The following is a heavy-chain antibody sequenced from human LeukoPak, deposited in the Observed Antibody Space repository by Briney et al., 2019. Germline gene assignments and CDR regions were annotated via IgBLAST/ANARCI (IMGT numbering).Heavy chain of an antibody. Sequence: PETLSLTCAVYGGSFSGYYWSWIRQPPGKGLEWIGEINHSGSTNYNPSLKSRVTIPVDTSKNQFSLKLSSVTAADTAVYYCARHLYFDYWGQGTLVTVSS. CDR3: ARHLYFDY. CDR1: GGSFSGYY. CDR2: INHSGST. J-gene: IGHJ4*02. V-gene: IGHV4-34*01.